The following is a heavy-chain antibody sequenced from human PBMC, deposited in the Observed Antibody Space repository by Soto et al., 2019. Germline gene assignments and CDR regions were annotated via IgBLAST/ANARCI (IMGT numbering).Heavy chain of an antibody. Sequence: QVLLVESGGGLVNFGGSLRLSCAAYGFPFSDYYMSWIRQAPGKGLEWISYITNAGSHTHYADSVKGRFTISRDNARNLLYLQMDSLRAVDTAMYYCAGETAYTPDPWGQGTLVTVSS. J-gene: IGHJ5*02. D-gene: IGHD2-21*01. V-gene: IGHV3-11*01. CDR2: ITNAGSHT. CDR1: GFPFSDYY. CDR3: AGETAYTPDP.